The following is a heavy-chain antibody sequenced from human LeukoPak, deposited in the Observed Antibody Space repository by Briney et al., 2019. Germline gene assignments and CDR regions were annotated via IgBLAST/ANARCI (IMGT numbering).Heavy chain of an antibody. V-gene: IGHV3-23*01. J-gene: IGHJ4*02. CDR2: ISGSGGST. Sequence: GGSLRLSCAASGFTFNSYAMSWVRQAPGKGQEWVSSISGSGGSTYYADSVKGRFTISRDNSKNTVYLQMNSLRAEDTAVYYCAKAPRRIAAAGTGSEFDYWGQETLVTVSS. CDR3: AKAPRRIAAAGTGSEFDY. CDR1: GFTFNSYA. D-gene: IGHD6-13*01.